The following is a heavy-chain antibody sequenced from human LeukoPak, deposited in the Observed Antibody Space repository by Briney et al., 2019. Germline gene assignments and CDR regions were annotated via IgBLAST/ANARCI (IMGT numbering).Heavy chain of an antibody. V-gene: IGHV1-46*01. Sequence: ASVKVSCKASGYTFTSYYMHWVRQAPGQGLEWMGIINPSGGSTSYAQKFQGRVTMTRDTSTSTVYMELSSLRSEDTAVYCCARDRVVAATSDAFDIWGQGTMVTVSS. CDR1: GYTFTSYY. J-gene: IGHJ3*02. CDR2: INPSGGST. CDR3: ARDRVVAATSDAFDI. D-gene: IGHD2-15*01.